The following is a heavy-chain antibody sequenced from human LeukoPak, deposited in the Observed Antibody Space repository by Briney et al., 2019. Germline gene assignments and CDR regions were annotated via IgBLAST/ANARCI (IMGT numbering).Heavy chain of an antibody. D-gene: IGHD3-22*01. CDR2: IYYSGST. Sequence: PSETLSLTCTVSGGSISSYYWSWIRQPPGKGLEWIGYIYYSGSTNYNPSLKSRVTISVDTSKNQFSLKLSSVTAADTAVYYCARRGAYYYDSSGYYSRGAFDIWGQGTMVTVSS. CDR1: GGSISSYY. V-gene: IGHV4-59*08. J-gene: IGHJ3*02. CDR3: ARRGAYYYDSSGYYSRGAFDI.